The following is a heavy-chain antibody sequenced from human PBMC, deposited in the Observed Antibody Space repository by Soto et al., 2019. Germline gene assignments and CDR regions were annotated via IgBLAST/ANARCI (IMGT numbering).Heavy chain of an antibody. Sequence: GGSLSLSCAASGLTFNNYALPWVRQAPGKGLEWVSTISVSGGTTHYANSVKGRFTIYRYNSKKTVDLQMHGLRADDTAVYYCAKGLYYYDSSGYRVFDYWGQGALVIVS. V-gene: IGHV3-23*01. CDR3: AKGLYYYDSSGYRVFDY. CDR1: GLTFNNYA. CDR2: ISVSGGTT. J-gene: IGHJ4*02. D-gene: IGHD3-22*01.